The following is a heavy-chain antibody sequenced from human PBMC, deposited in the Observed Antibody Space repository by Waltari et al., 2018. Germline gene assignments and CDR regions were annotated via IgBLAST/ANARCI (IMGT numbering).Heavy chain of an antibody. V-gene: IGHV3-7*01. CDR2: IKQDGSEK. J-gene: IGHJ3*02. CDR3: ARGLSSAFDI. CDR1: GFTFGSYW. Sequence: EVQLVESGGGLVTPGGSLRLSCAASGFTFGSYWMNWVRQAPGKGLEWVANIKQDGSEKYYVYSVKGRFTISRDNAKNSLYLQMNSLRAEDTAVYYCARGLSSAFDIWGQGTMVTVSS.